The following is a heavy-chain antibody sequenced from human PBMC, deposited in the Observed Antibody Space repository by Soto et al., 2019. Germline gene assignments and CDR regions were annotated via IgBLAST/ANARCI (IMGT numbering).Heavy chain of an antibody. D-gene: IGHD6-19*01. J-gene: IGHJ6*02. V-gene: IGHV3-30-3*01. Sequence: PGGSLRLSCGASGFTFSSYAMHWVRQAPGKGLEWVAVISYDGSNKYYADSVKGRFTISRDNSKNTLYLQMNSLRAEDTAVYYCARDPTWGSGWSIKVSYYYYGMDVWGQGTKVTVYS. CDR1: GFTFSSYA. CDR2: ISYDGSNK. CDR3: ARDPTWGSGWSIKVSYYYYGMDV.